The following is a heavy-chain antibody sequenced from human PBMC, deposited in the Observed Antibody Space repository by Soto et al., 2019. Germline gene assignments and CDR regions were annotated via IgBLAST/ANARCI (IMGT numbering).Heavy chain of an antibody. CDR1: GFTFSSYN. D-gene: IGHD3-10*02. V-gene: IGHV3-48*01. CDR3: TRAPGYYVSTIDS. Sequence: GGSLRLYCAASGFTFSSYNMKWVRQAPGKGLEWVSYISSSSSTIYYADSVKGRFTISRDNAKNSLYLHMNSLRAEDTAVYYCTRAPGYYVSTIDSWGQGTLVTVSS. CDR2: ISSSSSTI. J-gene: IGHJ4*02.